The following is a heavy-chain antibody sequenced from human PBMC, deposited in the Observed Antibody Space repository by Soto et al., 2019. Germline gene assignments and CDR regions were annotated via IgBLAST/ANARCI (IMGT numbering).Heavy chain of an antibody. CDR1: GGSISSYY. D-gene: IGHD2-15*01. Sequence: PSETLSLTCTVSGGSISSYYWSWIRQPPGKGLEWIGYIYYSGSTNYNPSLKNRVTISVDTSKNQFSLKLSSVTAADTAVYYCARVSRRNCSGGSCYFDYWGQGTLVTVSS. CDR2: IYYSGST. V-gene: IGHV4-59*08. CDR3: ARVSRRNCSGGSCYFDY. J-gene: IGHJ4*02.